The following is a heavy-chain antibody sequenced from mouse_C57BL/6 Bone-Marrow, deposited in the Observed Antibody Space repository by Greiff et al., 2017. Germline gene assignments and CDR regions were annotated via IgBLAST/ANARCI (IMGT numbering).Heavy chain of an antibody. CDR1: GYTFTSYW. V-gene: IGHV1-74*01. J-gene: IGHJ3*01. Sequence: VQLQQPGAELVKPGASVKVSCKASGYTFTSYWMHWVKQRPGQGLEWIGTIHPSDSDTNYNQKFKGKATLTVDKSSSTAYMQLSSLTSEDSAVYYCAIWGLLSYYDYDRFAYWGQGTLVTVSA. CDR2: IHPSDSDT. D-gene: IGHD2-4*01. CDR3: AIWGLLSYYDYDRFAY.